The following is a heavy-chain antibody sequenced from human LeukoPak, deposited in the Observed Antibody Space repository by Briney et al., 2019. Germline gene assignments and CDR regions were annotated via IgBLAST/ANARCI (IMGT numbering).Heavy chain of an antibody. Sequence: ASVKVSCKASGYTFSSYDINWVRQATGQGLEWMGWMNPNSGDRGYAQKFQGRVTITRNTSISTAYMELSSLRSEDTAVYYCARVLMSNTSCYLSPWFDPWGQGTL. J-gene: IGHJ5*02. CDR2: MNPNSGDR. V-gene: IGHV1-8*03. CDR1: GYTFSSYD. CDR3: ARVLMSNTSCYLSPWFDP. D-gene: IGHD2-2*01.